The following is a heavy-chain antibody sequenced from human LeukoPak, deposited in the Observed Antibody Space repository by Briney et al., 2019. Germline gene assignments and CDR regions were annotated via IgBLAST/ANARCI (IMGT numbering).Heavy chain of an antibody. CDR1: GFTFSSYG. J-gene: IGHJ4*02. D-gene: IGHD4-17*01. CDR2: IWYDGSNK. V-gene: IGHV3-33*01. Sequence: GGSLRLSCAASGFTFSSYGMHWVRQAPGKGLEWVAVIWYDGSNKYYVDSVKGRFTISRDNSKNTLYLQMNSLRAEDTAVYYCASLDYGDTGYWGQGTLVTVSS. CDR3: ASLDYGDTGY.